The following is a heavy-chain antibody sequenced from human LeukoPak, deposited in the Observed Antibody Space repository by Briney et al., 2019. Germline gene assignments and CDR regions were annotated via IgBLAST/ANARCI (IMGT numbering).Heavy chain of an antibody. D-gene: IGHD3-22*01. Sequence: GGSLRLSCAASGFTFSSYGMSWVRQAPGKGLEWVSAISGSGGSTYYADSVKGRFTISRDNSKNTLYLQMNSLRTEDTAVYYCAKGYYYDSSGYYLFDYWGQGTLVTVSS. CDR1: GFTFSSYG. V-gene: IGHV3-23*01. CDR3: AKGYYYDSSGYYLFDY. J-gene: IGHJ4*02. CDR2: ISGSGGST.